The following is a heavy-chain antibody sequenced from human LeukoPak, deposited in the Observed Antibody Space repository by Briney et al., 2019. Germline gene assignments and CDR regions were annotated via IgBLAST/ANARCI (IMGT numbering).Heavy chain of an antibody. D-gene: IGHD6-19*01. CDR3: AIDGSGWSVY. Sequence: PGGSLRLSCAASGFTFSGYWMSWLRQAPGKGLEWVANIKQDGTEIYYVDSVKGRFIISRDNAKNSLYLQMNSLRAEDTAVYYCAIDGSGWSVYWGQGTLVTVSS. CDR1: GFTFSGYW. J-gene: IGHJ4*02. CDR2: IKQDGTEI. V-gene: IGHV3-7*01.